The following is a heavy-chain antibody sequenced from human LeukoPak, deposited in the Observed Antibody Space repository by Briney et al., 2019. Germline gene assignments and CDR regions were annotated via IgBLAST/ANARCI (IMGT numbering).Heavy chain of an antibody. J-gene: IGHJ4*02. CDR3: AALYYYDSSGYFKSLDY. Sequence: GGSLRLSCAASGFTFSSYSMNWVRQAPGKGLEWVSSISSSSSYIYYADSVKGRFTISRDNSKNTLYPQMNSLRAEDTAVYYCAALYYYDSSGYFKSLDYWGQGTLVTVSS. CDR2: ISSSSSYI. CDR1: GFTFSSYS. D-gene: IGHD3-22*01. V-gene: IGHV3-21*01.